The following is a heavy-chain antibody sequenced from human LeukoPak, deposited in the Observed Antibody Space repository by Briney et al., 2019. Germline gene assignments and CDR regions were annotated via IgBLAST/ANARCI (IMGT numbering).Heavy chain of an antibody. V-gene: IGHV4-31*03. CDR3: ATHMITFGGVIAWFDP. CDR1: GGSISSGGYY. J-gene: IGHJ5*02. CDR2: IYYSGST. Sequence: SETLSLTCTVSGGSISSGGYYWSWIRQHPGRGLEWIGYIYYSGSTYYNPSLKSRVTISVDTSKNQFSLKLSSVTAADTAVYYCATHMITFGGVIAWFDPWGQGTLVTVSS. D-gene: IGHD3-16*01.